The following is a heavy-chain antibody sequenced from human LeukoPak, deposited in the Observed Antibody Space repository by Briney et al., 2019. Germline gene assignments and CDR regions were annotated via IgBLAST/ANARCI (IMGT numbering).Heavy chain of an antibody. J-gene: IGHJ6*03. CDR1: AYTFIGYY. CDR2: INPNSGGT. CDR3: ARSPYYYYYMDV. Sequence: ASVKVSCKASAYTFIGYYMHRVRQAPGQGLEWMGWINPNSGGTNYAQMFQGRVTMTRNTSISTAYMELSRLRSDDTAVYYCARSPYYYYYMDVWGKGATVTVSS. V-gene: IGHV1-2*02.